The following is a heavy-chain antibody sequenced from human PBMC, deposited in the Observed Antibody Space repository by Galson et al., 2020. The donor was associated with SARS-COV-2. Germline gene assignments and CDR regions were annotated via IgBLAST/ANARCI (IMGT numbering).Heavy chain of an antibody. CDR1: GFSLSTSGVG. J-gene: IGHJ6*04. Sequence: KMSGPTLVKPTQTLTLTCTFSGFSLSTSGVGVGWIRQPPGTALAWLALIYWDDDKRYSPSLKSRLTITKDTSKNQGVLTRTNMGPVDTATDYGADRGLGYYYDGMVVCVKGTTVTVSS. CDR2: IYWDDDK. CDR3: ADRGLGYYYDGMVV. V-gene: IGHV2-5*02.